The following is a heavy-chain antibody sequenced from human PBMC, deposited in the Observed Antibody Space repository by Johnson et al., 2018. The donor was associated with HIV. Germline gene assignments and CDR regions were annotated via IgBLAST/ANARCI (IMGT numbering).Heavy chain of an antibody. CDR1: GFNFSTFV. CDR3: AKDREPASYDAFDI. J-gene: IGHJ3*02. D-gene: IGHD1-26*01. V-gene: IGHV3-23*04. CDR2: ISGRGGGT. Sequence: VQLVESGGGLVQPGGSLRLSCAASGFNFSTFVMSWVRQAPGKGLEWVSSISGRGGGTYYADSVRGRFTISRDNSKNTLYLQMNSLRGDDTAVYYCAKDREPASYDAFDIWGQVTMVTVSS.